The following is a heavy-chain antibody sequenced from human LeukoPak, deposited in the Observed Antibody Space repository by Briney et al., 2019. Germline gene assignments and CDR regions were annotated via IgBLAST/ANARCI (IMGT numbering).Heavy chain of an antibody. Sequence: GGSLRLSYAASGFTFSSYAMSWVRQAPGKGLEWVSAISGSGGSTYYADPVKGRFTISSDNSKNTLYLQMNSLRAEDTAVYFCAKLRGYAYGEPFDYWGQGALVTVSS. J-gene: IGHJ4*02. CDR2: ISGSGGST. CDR3: AKLRGYAYGEPFDY. CDR1: GFTFSSYA. D-gene: IGHD5-12*01. V-gene: IGHV3-23*01.